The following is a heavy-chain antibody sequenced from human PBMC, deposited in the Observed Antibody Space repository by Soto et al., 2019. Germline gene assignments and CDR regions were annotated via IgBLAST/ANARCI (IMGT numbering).Heavy chain of an antibody. Sequence: TLSLTCTVSGGSISSGGYYWSWIRQHPGKGPEWIGYIYYSGSTYYNPSLKSRVTISVDTSKNQFSLKLSSVTAADTAVYYCAREQWLGPIDYWGQGTLVTVSS. V-gene: IGHV4-31*03. CDR2: IYYSGST. D-gene: IGHD6-19*01. J-gene: IGHJ4*02. CDR3: AREQWLGPIDY. CDR1: GGSISSGGYY.